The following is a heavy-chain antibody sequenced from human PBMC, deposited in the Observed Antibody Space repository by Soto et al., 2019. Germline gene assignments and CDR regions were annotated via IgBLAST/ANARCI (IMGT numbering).Heavy chain of an antibody. CDR1: VGSVSSGSYY. CDR3: ARGRRDYYDFWSGYRPYYYGMDV. Sequence: PSETLSLTCTVSVGSVSSGSYYWSWIRQPPGKGLEWIGYIYYSGSTNYNPSLKSRVTISVDTSKNQFSLKLSSVTAADTAVYYCARGRRDYYDFWSGYRPYYYGMDVWGQGTTVTVSS. CDR2: IYYSGST. V-gene: IGHV4-61*01. J-gene: IGHJ6*02. D-gene: IGHD3-3*01.